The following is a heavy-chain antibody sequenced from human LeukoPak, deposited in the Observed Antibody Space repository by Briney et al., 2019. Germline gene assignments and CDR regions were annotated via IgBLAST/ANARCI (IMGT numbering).Heavy chain of an antibody. V-gene: IGHV3-20*04. CDR3: AKALGSTKTTAFDI. D-gene: IGHD1-1*01. CDR1: GFTFDDYG. J-gene: IGHJ3*02. CDR2: INWNGGST. Sequence: PGGSLRLSCAASGFTFDDYGMSWVRQAPGKGLEWVSGINWNGGSTGYADSVKGRFTISRDNAKNSLYLQMNSLRAEDMALYYCAKALGSTKTTAFDIWGQGTMVTVSS.